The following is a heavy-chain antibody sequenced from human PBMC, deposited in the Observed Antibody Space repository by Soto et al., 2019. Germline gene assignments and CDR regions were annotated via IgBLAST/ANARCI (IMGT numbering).Heavy chain of an antibody. CDR1: GGSISSSSYY. CDR3: ARHLAGWLQEVNGFAP. D-gene: IGHD5-12*01. Sequence: SETLSLTCTVSGGSISSSSYYWGWIRQPPGKGLEWIGSIYYSGSTYYNPSLKSRVTISVDTSKNQFSLKLSSVTAADTAVYYFARHLAGWLQEVNGFAPWGQGTLVTVSS. J-gene: IGHJ5*02. CDR2: IYYSGST. V-gene: IGHV4-39*01.